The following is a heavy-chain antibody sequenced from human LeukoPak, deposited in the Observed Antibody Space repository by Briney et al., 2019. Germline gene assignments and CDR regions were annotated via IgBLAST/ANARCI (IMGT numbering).Heavy chain of an antibody. CDR3: ATYSRTNRIDY. CDR1: GGSFSGYG. Sequence: PSETLSLTCAGYGGSFSGYGWSWIRQPPGKGLEWIGEINHSGSANYNPSLKSRVTISVDTSKNQFSLKLSSVTAADTAVYYCATYSRTNRIDYWGQGTLVTVSS. D-gene: IGHD6-13*01. J-gene: IGHJ4*02. V-gene: IGHV4-34*01. CDR2: INHSGSA.